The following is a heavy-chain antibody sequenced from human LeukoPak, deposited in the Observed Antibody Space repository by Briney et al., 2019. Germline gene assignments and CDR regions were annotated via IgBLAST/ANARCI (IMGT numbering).Heavy chain of an antibody. J-gene: IGHJ4*02. D-gene: IGHD6-13*01. V-gene: IGHV4-59*08. CDR2: IYYSGST. CDR1: GGSISAYY. Sequence: PSETLSLTCTVSGGSISAYYWSWIRQPPGKRLEWIGYIYYSGSTDYNPSLKRRVTISLDTSKNQFSLKLNSVTAADTAVYYCARTIAAAGSWADYWGQGTLVTVSS. CDR3: ARTIAAAGSWADY.